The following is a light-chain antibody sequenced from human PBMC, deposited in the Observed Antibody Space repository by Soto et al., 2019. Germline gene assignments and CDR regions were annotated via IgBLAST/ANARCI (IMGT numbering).Light chain of an antibody. J-gene: IGKJ1*01. CDR2: GTS. CDR1: QSLRSSY. CDR3: QRFGNSPSCT. Sequence: TMLSQSPGTLSLSPGGGATLCFRASQSLRSSYFAWYQQQPGQAPRLLIYGTSIRATGIPDRFSGSGCGTDFTLTITSLEPEDFAVSYCQRFGNSPSCTFGQGTKVDIK. V-gene: IGKV3-20*01.